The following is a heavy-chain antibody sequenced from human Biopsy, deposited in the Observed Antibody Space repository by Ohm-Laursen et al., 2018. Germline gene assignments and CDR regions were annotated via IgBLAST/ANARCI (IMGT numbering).Heavy chain of an antibody. CDR2: INTENGNT. CDR1: GYTFTSYG. V-gene: IGHV1-18*01. Sequence: EASVKVSCKASGYTFTSYGISWVRQAPGQGLEWMGWINTENGNTIYAQNLQGRVTMTADTSTSTAYMEVTSLRSEDTAVYYCAADINVWNVNYWGQGAQVTVSS. CDR3: AADINVWNVNY. J-gene: IGHJ4*02. D-gene: IGHD1-1*01.